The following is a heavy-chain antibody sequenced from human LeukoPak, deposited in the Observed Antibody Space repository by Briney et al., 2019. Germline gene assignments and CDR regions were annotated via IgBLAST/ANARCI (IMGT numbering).Heavy chain of an antibody. CDR1: GGSFSGYY. Sequence: PSETLSLTCAVYGGSFSGYYWSWIRQPPGKGLEWIGEINDIGNTNYDPSLRSRVTISVDTSKNQFSLSLTSATAADTAVYFCARLGSVGYYNYQYMDIWGNETTVTVSS. V-gene: IGHV4-34*01. D-gene: IGHD3-10*01. CDR2: INDIGNT. CDR3: ARLGSVGYYNYQYMDI. J-gene: IGHJ6*03.